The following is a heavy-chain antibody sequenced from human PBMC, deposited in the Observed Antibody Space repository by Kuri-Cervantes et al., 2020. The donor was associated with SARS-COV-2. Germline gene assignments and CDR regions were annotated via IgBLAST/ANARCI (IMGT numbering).Heavy chain of an antibody. CDR2: ISGSGGST. Sequence: GGSLRLSCAASGFTFGSYVMGWVRQAPGKGLEWVSAISGSGGSTYYADSVKGRFTISRDNSKNTLYLQMNSLRAEDTAVYYCAKSRWQQLSWLDHWGQGTLVTVSS. CDR3: AKSRWQQLSWLDH. D-gene: IGHD6-13*01. CDR1: GFTFGSYV. J-gene: IGHJ4*02. V-gene: IGHV3-23*01.